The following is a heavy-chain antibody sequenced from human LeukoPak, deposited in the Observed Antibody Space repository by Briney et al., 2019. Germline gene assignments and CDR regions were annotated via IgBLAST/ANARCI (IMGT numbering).Heavy chain of an antibody. CDR3: ARLAEVGATSAHWYFDL. Sequence: PSETLSLTCTVSGGSISTSYWSWIRQPPGKGLEWIGYIYYSGSTNYNPSLKSRVTISVDTSKNQFSLNLSSVTAADTAVYYCARLAEVGATSAHWYFDLWGRGTLVTVSS. D-gene: IGHD1-26*01. V-gene: IGHV4-59*08. CDR1: GGSISTSY. J-gene: IGHJ2*01. CDR2: IYYSGST.